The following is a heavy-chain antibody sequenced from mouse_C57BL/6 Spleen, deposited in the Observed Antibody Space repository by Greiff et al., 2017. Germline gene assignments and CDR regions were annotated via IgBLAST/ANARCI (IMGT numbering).Heavy chain of an antibody. D-gene: IGHD2-4*01. J-gene: IGHJ3*01. CDR2: IYPGSGST. Sequence: QVQLKESGPERVKPGASVKISCKASGYTFTSYWITWVKQRPGQGLEWIGDIYPGSGSTNYNEKFKSKATLTVDTSSSTAYMQLSSLTSEDSAVYYCACYDYDEWFAYWGQGTLVTVSA. V-gene: IGHV1-55*01. CDR3: ACYDYDEWFAY. CDR1: GYTFTSYW.